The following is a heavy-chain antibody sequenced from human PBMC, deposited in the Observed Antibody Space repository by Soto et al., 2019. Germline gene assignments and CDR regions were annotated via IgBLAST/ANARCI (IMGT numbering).Heavy chain of an antibody. CDR3: AIGTVTSGRWFVP. CDR1: ASTFTGYT. V-gene: IGHV1-18*04. Sequence: QVHLVQSGTEVKEPGASVKVSCKASASTFTGYTINWVRQAPGQGLEWMGWISTFNGNTKYAGNFEGRVTITTNTSTTTAYMELPSLTLDDTAVYLFAIGTVTSGRWFVPWGQGILVSVPS. D-gene: IGHD4-17*01. J-gene: IGHJ5*02. CDR2: ISTFNGNT.